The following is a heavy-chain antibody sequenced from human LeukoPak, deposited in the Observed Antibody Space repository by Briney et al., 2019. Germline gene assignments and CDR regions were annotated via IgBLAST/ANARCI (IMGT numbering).Heavy chain of an antibody. D-gene: IGHD4-17*01. Sequence: SETLSLTCSVSGGSISIYYWSWIRQPPGKGLEWIGEINHSGSTNYNPSLKSRITISVDTSKNQFSLKLSSVTAADTAVYYCARGRGYGDRRSWSYWGQGTLVTVSS. CDR1: GGSISIYY. J-gene: IGHJ4*02. V-gene: IGHV4-34*01. CDR3: ARGRGYGDRRSWSY. CDR2: INHSGST.